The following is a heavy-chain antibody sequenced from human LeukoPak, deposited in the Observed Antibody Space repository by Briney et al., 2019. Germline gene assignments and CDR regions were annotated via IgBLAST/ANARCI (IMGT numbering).Heavy chain of an antibody. CDR1: GGSISSSSYY. V-gene: IGHV4-39*07. Sequence: SETLSLTCTVSGGSISSSSYYWGWIRQPPGKGLEWIGSIYYSGSTYYNPSLKSRVTISVDTSKNQFSLKLRSVTAADTAVYYCARGSAGYSSGWFTFWFDPWGQGTLVTVSS. CDR2: IYYSGST. CDR3: ARGSAGYSSGWFTFWFDP. J-gene: IGHJ5*02. D-gene: IGHD6-19*01.